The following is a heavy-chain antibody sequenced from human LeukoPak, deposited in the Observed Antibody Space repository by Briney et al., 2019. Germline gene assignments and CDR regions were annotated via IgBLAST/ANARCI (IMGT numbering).Heavy chain of an antibody. CDR1: GGSFSGYY. Sequence: SETLSLTCAVYGGSFSGYYWSWICQPPGKGLEWIGEINHSVSTNCNPSLKSRVTISVDTSKNQFSLKLSSVTAADTAVYYCARAVGAFDIWGQGTMVTVSS. CDR3: ARAVGAFDI. V-gene: IGHV4-34*01. CDR2: INHSVST. J-gene: IGHJ3*02. D-gene: IGHD1-26*01.